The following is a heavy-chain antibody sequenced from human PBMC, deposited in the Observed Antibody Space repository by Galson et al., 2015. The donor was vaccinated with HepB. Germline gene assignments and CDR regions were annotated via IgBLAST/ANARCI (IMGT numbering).Heavy chain of an antibody. CDR2: INPNGGST. CDR1: GYTFTSYY. V-gene: IGHV1-46*01. D-gene: IGHD5-18*01. CDR3: ARDRGIQVWKHLDY. J-gene: IGHJ4*02. Sequence: SVKVSCKASGYTFTSYYMHWVRLAPGQGLEWMGIINPNGGSTSFAQKFQGRLTMTSDTSTTTVYMEVSSLRSEDTAVYYCARDRGIQVWKHLDYWGQGSLVTVSS.